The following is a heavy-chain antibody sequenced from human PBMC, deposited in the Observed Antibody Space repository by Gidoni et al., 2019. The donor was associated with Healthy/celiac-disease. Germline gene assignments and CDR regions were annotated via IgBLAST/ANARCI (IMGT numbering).Heavy chain of an antibody. CDR3: ARASPYYDILTGYYLMYYFDY. Sequence: QVQLVQSGAEVKKPGSSVKVSCKASGGTFRSYAISRVRQAPGQGLEWMGGIIPIFGTANYAQKFQGRVTITADESTSTAYMELSSLRSEDTAVYYCARASPYYDILTGYYLMYYFDYWGQGTLVTVSS. V-gene: IGHV1-69*01. CDR2: IIPIFGTA. D-gene: IGHD3-9*01. CDR1: GGTFRSYA. J-gene: IGHJ4*02.